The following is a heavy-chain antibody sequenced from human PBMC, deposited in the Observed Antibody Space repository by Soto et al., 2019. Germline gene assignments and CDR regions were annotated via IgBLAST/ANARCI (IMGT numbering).Heavy chain of an antibody. Sequence: PGGSLRLSCAASGFTFSSFAMHWVRQAPGKGLEWVAVTSYDGSNKYYADSVKGRFTISGDNSKNTLYLQMNSLRAEDTAVYYCARDPTRGRAGYTYGPNFDYWGQRTLVTVSS. D-gene: IGHD5-18*01. CDR3: ARDPTRGRAGYTYGPNFDY. CDR2: TSYDGSNK. V-gene: IGHV3-30*04. J-gene: IGHJ4*02. CDR1: GFTFSSFA.